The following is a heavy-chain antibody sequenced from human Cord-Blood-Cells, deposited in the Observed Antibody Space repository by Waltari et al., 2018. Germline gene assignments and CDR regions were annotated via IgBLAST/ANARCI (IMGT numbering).Heavy chain of an antibody. CDR2: IKSTTDGRTT. CDR1: GFTFSNAW. CDR3: TTPPSWGWGY. Sequence: EVQLVESGGGLVKPGGSLRLSCAASGFTFSNAWMSWVRQAPGKGLEWVGRIKSTTDGRTTDYAAPVKGRFTISRDDSKNTLYLQMNSLKTEDTAVYYCTTPPSWGWGYWGQGTLVTVSS. V-gene: IGHV3-15*01. D-gene: IGHD2-2*01. J-gene: IGHJ4*02.